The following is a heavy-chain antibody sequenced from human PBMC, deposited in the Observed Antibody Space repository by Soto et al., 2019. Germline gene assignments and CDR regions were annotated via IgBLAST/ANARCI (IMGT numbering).Heavy chain of an antibody. CDR2: IYYSGST. D-gene: IGHD3-10*01. J-gene: IGHJ4*02. Sequence: SETLSLTCTVSGGSISSYYWSWIRQPPGKGLEWIGYIYYSGSTNYNPSLKSRVTISVDTSKNQFSLKLSSVTAADTVVYYCARHERKFGVDYWGQGTLVTVSS. V-gene: IGHV4-59*08. CDR1: GGSISSYY. CDR3: ARHERKFGVDY.